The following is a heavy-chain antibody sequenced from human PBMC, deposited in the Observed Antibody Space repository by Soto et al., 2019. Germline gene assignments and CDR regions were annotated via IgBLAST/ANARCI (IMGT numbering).Heavy chain of an antibody. J-gene: IGHJ4*02. V-gene: IGHV3-23*01. CDR2: ISGSGGST. Sequence: GSLRLSCAASGFTFSSYAMSWVRQAPGKGLEWVSAISGSGGSTYYADSVKGRFTISRDNSKNTLYLQMNSLRAEDTAVYYCAKDSAPTHDYGDYVGFFDYWGQGTLVTVSS. CDR1: GFTFSSYA. D-gene: IGHD4-17*01. CDR3: AKDSAPTHDYGDYVGFFDY.